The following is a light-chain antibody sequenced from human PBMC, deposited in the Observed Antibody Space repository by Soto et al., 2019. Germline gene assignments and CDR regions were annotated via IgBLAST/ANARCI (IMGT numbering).Light chain of an antibody. CDR1: SSDVGGYNY. J-gene: IGLJ1*01. Sequence: QSALTQPPSASGSPGQSVTISCTGTSSDVGGYNYVSWYQQHPGKAPKLMIYEVSTRPSGVPDRFSGSKSGNTASLTVSGLQAEDEADYYCSSYAGSNIYVFGTGTKVNVL. CDR3: SSYAGSNIYV. CDR2: EVS. V-gene: IGLV2-8*01.